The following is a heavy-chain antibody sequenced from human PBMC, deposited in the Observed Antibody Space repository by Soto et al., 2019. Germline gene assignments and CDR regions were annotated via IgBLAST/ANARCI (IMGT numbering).Heavy chain of an antibody. J-gene: IGHJ4*02. CDR2: FSTSGGT. CDR3: ARLPRTTVAGTGTDF. D-gene: IGHD6-19*01. V-gene: IGHV4-39*01. CDR1: GGSISSGGYY. Sequence: PSETLSLTCTVSGGSISSGGYYWSWIRQHPGKGLEWIGSFSTSGGTFHNPSLKSRLSMSVDTSKNQFSLRLSSVTAADTAVYFCARLPRTTVAGTGTDFWGQGTLVTVSS.